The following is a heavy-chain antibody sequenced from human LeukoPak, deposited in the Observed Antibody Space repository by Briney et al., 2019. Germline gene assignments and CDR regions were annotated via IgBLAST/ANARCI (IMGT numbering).Heavy chain of an antibody. Sequence: GGSLRLSCAASGFTFSSYAMIWLRQAPGKGLEWVSAISGSGGSTYYADSVKVRFTISRDNSKNTLYLHMNSLRTADTAVYYCAKDSSGYYNNDAFHIWGQGTMVTVSS. CDR2: ISGSGGST. CDR3: AKDSSGYYNNDAFHI. D-gene: IGHD3-22*01. J-gene: IGHJ3*02. V-gene: IGHV3-23*01. CDR1: GFTFSSYA.